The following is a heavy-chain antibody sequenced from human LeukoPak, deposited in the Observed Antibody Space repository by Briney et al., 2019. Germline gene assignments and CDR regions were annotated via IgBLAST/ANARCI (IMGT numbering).Heavy chain of an antibody. CDR2: MYYSGST. V-gene: IGHV4-61*01. CDR1: DGSISSGSYY. CDR3: ARGVHNWNIGY. D-gene: IGHD1/OR15-1a*01. Sequence: PSETLSLTCTVSDGSISSGSYYWSWIRQPPGKGLEWIGYMYYSGSTNYNPSLKSRVTISVDTSKNQFSLKLSSVTAADTAVYYCARGVHNWNIGYWGQGTLVTVSS. J-gene: IGHJ4*02.